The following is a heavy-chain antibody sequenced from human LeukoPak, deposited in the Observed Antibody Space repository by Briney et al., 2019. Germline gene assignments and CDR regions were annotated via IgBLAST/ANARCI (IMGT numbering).Heavy chain of an antibody. J-gene: IGHJ4*02. D-gene: IGHD2-2*01. CDR3: ARSSIVVVSILDY. CDR1: GFPFSSYA. CDR2: ISSNGGST. V-gene: IGHV3-64*01. Sequence: GGSLRPSCAASGFPFSSYAMHWVRQAPGKGLEYVSAISSNGGSTSYANSVKGRFTISRDNSKNTLYLQMGSLRAEDMAVYYCARSSIVVVSILDYWGQGTLVTVSS.